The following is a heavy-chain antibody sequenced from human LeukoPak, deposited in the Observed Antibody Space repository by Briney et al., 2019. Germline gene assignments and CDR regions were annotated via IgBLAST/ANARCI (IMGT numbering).Heavy chain of an antibody. CDR2: IKQDGSEK. CDR1: GFTFSSYW. CDR3: ARDVEYG. J-gene: IGHJ3*01. V-gene: IGHV3-7*01. Sequence: GGSLRLSCVGSGFTFSSYWMTWVRQAPGKGLEWVANIKQDGSEKYYVDSVKGRFTISRDNAKNSLYLQMNSLGAEDTAVYYCARDVEYGWGQGTMVTVSS.